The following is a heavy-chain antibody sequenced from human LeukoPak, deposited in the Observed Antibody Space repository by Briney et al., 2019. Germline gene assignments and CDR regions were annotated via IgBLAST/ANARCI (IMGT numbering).Heavy chain of an antibody. CDR2: ISAYNGNT. J-gene: IGHJ4*02. V-gene: IGHV1-18*01. Sequence: ASVNVSSTASGYTFTNYGISSVRQAPGQGREWVGWISAYNGNTNYAQNLQDRVTMTTDTSTSTAYMELRSLISDDTAVYYCAREGPVAVAGLDYWGQGTLVTVSS. D-gene: IGHD6-19*01. CDR1: GYTFTNYG. CDR3: AREGPVAVAGLDY.